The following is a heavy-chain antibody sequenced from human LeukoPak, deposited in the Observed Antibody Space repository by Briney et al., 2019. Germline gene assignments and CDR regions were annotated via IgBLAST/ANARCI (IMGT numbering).Heavy chain of an antibody. CDR1: GGSISSGGYY. CDR3: ARDNPDGLAVDY. CDR2: LYYSGST. D-gene: IGHD1-14*01. J-gene: IGHJ4*02. Sequence: PSETLSLTCTVSGGSISSGGYYWSWIRQHPGKGLGWIGYLYYSGSTYYNPSLKSRVTISVDTSKNQFSLKLSSVTAADTAVYYCARDNPDGLAVDYWGQGTLVTVSS. V-gene: IGHV4-31*03.